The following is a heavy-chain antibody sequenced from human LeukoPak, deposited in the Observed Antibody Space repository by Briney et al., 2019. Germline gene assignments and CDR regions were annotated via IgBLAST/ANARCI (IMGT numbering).Heavy chain of an antibody. CDR1: GFTFSDYW. CDR3: ARDGTAAGLYFDL. D-gene: IGHD6-13*01. V-gene: IGHV3-7*01. Sequence: GGSLRLSCAVSGFTFSDYWMNWVRQAPGKGLEWVASIKQDGSDKSYVGSVKGRFTISRDNAKNSLYLQMSSLRVEDTAVYYCARDGTAAGLYFDLWGQGTLVTVSS. CDR2: IKQDGSDK. J-gene: IGHJ4*01.